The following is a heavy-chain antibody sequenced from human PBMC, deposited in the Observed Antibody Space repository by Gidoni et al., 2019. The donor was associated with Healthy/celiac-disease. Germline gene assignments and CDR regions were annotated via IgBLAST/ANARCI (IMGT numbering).Heavy chain of an antibody. CDR1: GFTFSSYW. V-gene: IGHV3-7*03. CDR2: IKQDGSEQ. CDR3: ARLPPDYGDYFDAFDI. J-gene: IGHJ3*02. Sequence: EVQLVESGGGLVQPGGSLRLSCAASGFTFSSYWMSWVRQDPGKGLEWVANIKQDGSEQYYVASVKGRFTISRDNAKNSLYLQMNSLRAEDTAVYYCARLPPDYGDYFDAFDIWGQGTMVTVSS. D-gene: IGHD4-17*01.